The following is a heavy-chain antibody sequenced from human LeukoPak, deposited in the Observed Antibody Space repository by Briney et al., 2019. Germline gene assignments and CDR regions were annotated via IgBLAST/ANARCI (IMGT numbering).Heavy chain of an antibody. D-gene: IGHD4-23*01. J-gene: IGHJ5*02. CDR3: ARGRNDHGGLFFDP. CDR2: ISYSGYT. V-gene: IGHV4-59*01. Sequence: SETLSLTCNVSGVSMSANYWTWIRQTPGKGLEWIGFISYSGYTSYNPSLRSRVALSIDTAKNKFSLTLSSLTAADTAMYYCARGRNDHGGLFFDPWAQGTQVTVSS. CDR1: GVSMSANY.